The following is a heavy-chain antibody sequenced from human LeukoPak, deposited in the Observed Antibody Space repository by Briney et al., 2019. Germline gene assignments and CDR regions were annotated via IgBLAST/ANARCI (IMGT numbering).Heavy chain of an antibody. D-gene: IGHD2-8*01. CDR2: INQDGSTK. CDR3: ARANLMAPETLDF. V-gene: IGHV3-7*01. Sequence: PGGSLRLSCAASGFTFSSYEMNWVRQAPGKGLEWVAHINQDGSTKNYAGSLKGRFTISRDNAKNSLFLQMNSLRADDTAVYYCARANLMAPETLDFWGQGTLVTVSS. CDR1: GFTFSSYE. J-gene: IGHJ4*02.